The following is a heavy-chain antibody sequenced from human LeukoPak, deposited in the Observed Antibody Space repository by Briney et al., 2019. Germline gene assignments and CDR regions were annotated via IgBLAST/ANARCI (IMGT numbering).Heavy chain of an antibody. CDR3: ARETAYYFGY. J-gene: IGHJ4*02. V-gene: IGHV3-48*04. D-gene: IGHD1-1*01. CDR1: GFTFSSYS. CDR2: ISSGSSTI. Sequence: GRSLRLSCAASGFTFSSYSMTWVRQAPGKGLEWVSYISSGSSTIYYADSVKGRFTISRDNAKNSLYLQMNSLRAEDTAVYYCARETAYYFGYWGQGTLVTVSS.